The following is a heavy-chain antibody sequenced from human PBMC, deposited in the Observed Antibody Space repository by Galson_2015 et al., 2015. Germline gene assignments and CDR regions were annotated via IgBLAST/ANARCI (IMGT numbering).Heavy chain of an antibody. D-gene: IGHD6-13*01. Sequence: SLRLSCAAAGFTLSNYAMSWVRQAPGKGLEWVSGISGSGGTTYYADSLKGRFTISRDNSKNTLYLQMNSLRAEDTAIHYCAKSGTGSYYYYYMDVWGTGTTVTVSS. V-gene: IGHV3-23*01. CDR2: ISGSGGTT. J-gene: IGHJ6*03. CDR3: AKSGTGSYYYYYMDV. CDR1: GFTLSNYA.